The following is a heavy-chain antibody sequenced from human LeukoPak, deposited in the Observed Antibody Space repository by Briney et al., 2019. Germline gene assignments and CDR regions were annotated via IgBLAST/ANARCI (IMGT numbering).Heavy chain of an antibody. CDR3: ASLGYCSSTSCPDAFDI. CDR2: ISYDGSNK. V-gene: IGHV3-30-3*01. D-gene: IGHD2-2*01. CDR1: GFTFSSYA. Sequence: GGSLRLSCAASGFTFSSYAMHWVRQAPGKGLEWVAVISYDGSNKYYADSVKGRFTISRDNSKNTLYLQMNSLRAEDTAVYYCASLGYCSSTSCPDAFDIWGKGKMVTVSS. J-gene: IGHJ3*02.